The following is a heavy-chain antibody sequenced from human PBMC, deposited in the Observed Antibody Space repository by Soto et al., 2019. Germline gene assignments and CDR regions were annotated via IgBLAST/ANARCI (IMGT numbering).Heavy chain of an antibody. CDR1: GFTFSNAW. J-gene: IGHJ6*02. D-gene: IGHD4-17*01. Sequence: EVQLVESGGGLVKPGGSLRLSCAASGFTFSNAWMSWVRQAPGKGLEWVGRIKSKTDGGTTDYAAPVKGRFTISRDHSKNTLYLQMNSLKTEDTAVYYCTTYYGDYNDYYGMDVWGQGTTVTVSS. CDR2: IKSKTDGGTT. CDR3: TTYYGDYNDYYGMDV. V-gene: IGHV3-15*01.